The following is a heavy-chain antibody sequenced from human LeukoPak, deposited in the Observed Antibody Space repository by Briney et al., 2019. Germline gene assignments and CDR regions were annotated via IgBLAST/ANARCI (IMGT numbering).Heavy chain of an antibody. V-gene: IGHV4-39*07. CDR1: GGSISSSSYY. CDR3: ARGGLNSAWVPDDYYAMDV. Sequence: PSETLSLTCTVSGGSISSSSYYWGWIRQPPGKGLEWIGSISYSGSTYYNPSLKSRVTVSVDTSKNHFSLRLSSVTAADSAVYYCARGGLNSAWVPDDYYAMDVWGQGTTVTVSS. J-gene: IGHJ6*02. D-gene: IGHD6-19*01. CDR2: ISYSGST.